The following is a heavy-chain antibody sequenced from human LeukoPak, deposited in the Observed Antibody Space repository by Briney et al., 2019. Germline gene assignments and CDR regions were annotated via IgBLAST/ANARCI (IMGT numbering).Heavy chain of an antibody. CDR3: ARAVKGALWLVDGFDL. J-gene: IGHJ5*02. Sequence: SGGSLRLSCAASGFTFSSYWMSWVRQAPGKGLEWVANIKQDGSEKYFVDSVKGRFTISRDNAKNSLFLQMNSLRAEDTAVYYCARAVKGALWLVDGFDLWGRGTLVTVSS. D-gene: IGHD3-10*01. V-gene: IGHV3-7*04. CDR1: GFTFSSYW. CDR2: IKQDGSEK.